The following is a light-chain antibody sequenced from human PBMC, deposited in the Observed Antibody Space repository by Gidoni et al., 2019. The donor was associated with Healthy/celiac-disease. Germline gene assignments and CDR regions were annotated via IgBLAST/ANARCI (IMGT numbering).Light chain of an antibody. V-gene: IGKV3-20*01. CDR2: GAS. CDR1: QSVSDNY. Sequence: IVLTQSPGTLSLSPGERATLSCRASQSVSDNYLAWYQQKPGQSPRLLVYGASNRATAIPDRFTGSGSGTDFTLTIDRLEPDDLAVYYCQQYADSATXVXPGTKVEIK. CDR3: QQYADSATX. J-gene: IGKJ3*01.